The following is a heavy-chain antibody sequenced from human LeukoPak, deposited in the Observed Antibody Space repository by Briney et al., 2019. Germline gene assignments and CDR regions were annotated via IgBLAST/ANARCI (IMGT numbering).Heavy chain of an antibody. Sequence: GGSLRLSCAASGFTLSSYAMRCVPEAPGKGVGCVSAISCSGCSTYYADSVKGRFTIPRDDSKNTLYLKMNSLSAEDTAVYYCAKARGVVAGAIYYWGEGTLVTVSS. J-gene: IGHJ4*02. CDR3: AKARGVVAGAIYY. D-gene: IGHD6-19*01. CDR2: ISCSGCST. CDR1: GFTLSSYA. V-gene: IGHV3-23*01.